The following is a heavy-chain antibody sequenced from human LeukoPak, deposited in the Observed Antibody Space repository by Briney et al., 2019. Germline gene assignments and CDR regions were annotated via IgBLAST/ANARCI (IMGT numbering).Heavy chain of an antibody. J-gene: IGHJ4*02. V-gene: IGHV4-31*03. Sequence: PSQTLSLTCTVPGGSISRGGYYWSWIRQPPAKGLKWIGYIYYSRSTYYNASLKSRVTISVDTSKNQFSLKLNSVTAADTAVYYCARGLPYDSSGYYFDGFDHWGQGTLVTVSS. CDR2: IYYSRST. D-gene: IGHD3-22*01. CDR1: GGSISRGGYY. CDR3: ARGLPYDSSGYYFDGFDH.